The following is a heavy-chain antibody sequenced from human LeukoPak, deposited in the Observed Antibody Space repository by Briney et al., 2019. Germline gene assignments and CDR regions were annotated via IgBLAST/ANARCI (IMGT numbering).Heavy chain of an antibody. Sequence: GGSLRLSCAASGFTFSSYAMGWVRQAPGKGLEWVAFIQYDGTNKYCADSVKGRFTISRDNAKNALYLQMNSLRAEDTASYFCVRDRGYQSSANWQKYFDSWGQGTLVTVSS. V-gene: IGHV3-30*04. CDR2: IQYDGTNK. CDR1: GFTFSSYA. CDR3: VRDRGYQSSANWQKYFDS. J-gene: IGHJ4*02. D-gene: IGHD4/OR15-4a*01.